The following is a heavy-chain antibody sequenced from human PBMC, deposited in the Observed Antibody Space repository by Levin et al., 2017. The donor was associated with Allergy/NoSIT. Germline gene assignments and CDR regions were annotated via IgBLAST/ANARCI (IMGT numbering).Heavy chain of an antibody. J-gene: IGHJ5*02. D-gene: IGHD6-19*01. CDR3: AKDKNSGWYFGSWFDP. CDR1: GFTFDDYA. Sequence: PGGSLRLSCAASGFTFDDYAMHWVRQAPGKGLEWVSGISWNSGSIGYADSVKGRFTISRDNAKNSLYLQMNSLGAEDTALYYGAKDKNSGWYFGSWFDPWGQGTLVTVSS. V-gene: IGHV3-9*01. CDR2: ISWNSGSI.